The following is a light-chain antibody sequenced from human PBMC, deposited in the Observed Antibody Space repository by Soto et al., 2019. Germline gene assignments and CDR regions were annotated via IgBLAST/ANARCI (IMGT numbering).Light chain of an antibody. J-gene: IGKJ1*01. Sequence: DIQMTPSPSSLSASVGDSITIICRASQSISNWLAWYQQKPGTAPKVLIYHASNLQSGVPSRFSGSGSGTEFTLTISSLQPDDFATYYCQQYNSYSFGQGTKVDIK. CDR3: QQYNSYS. CDR1: QSISNW. CDR2: HAS. V-gene: IGKV1-5*02.